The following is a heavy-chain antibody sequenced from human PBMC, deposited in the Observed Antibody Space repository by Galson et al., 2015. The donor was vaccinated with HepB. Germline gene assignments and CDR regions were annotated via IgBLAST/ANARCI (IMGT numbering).Heavy chain of an antibody. CDR3: AREGDTYRSGRYGS. Sequence: SLRLSCAASGVTLSNYGMHWVRQAPGKGLEWVAVVSYDGGTKYYADSVKGRFTISKDKSRNTVYLQMDTPRPEDTAVYFCAREGDTYRSGRYGSWGQGTLVTVSS. D-gene: IGHD6-13*01. V-gene: IGHV3-30*03. CDR1: GVTLSNYG. CDR2: VSYDGGTK. J-gene: IGHJ4*02.